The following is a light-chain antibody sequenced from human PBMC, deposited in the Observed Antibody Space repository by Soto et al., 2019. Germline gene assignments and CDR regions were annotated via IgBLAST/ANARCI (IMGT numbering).Light chain of an antibody. CDR1: QSISSW. CDR3: QQYNSYPWT. CDR2: KAS. J-gene: IGKJ1*01. V-gene: IGKV1-5*03. Sequence: DIQMTQSPSTLSASVGDRVTITCRASQSISSWLAWYQQKPGKAPKRLIYKASSLESGVPSRFSGSGSGTEFTLSISSRQPDDFATYYCQQYNSYPWTFGPGTKVEIK.